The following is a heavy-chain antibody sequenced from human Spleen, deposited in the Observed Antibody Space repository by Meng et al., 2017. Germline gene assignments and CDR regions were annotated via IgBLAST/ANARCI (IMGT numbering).Heavy chain of an antibody. Sequence: SETLSLTCTVSGGSISSGSYYWSWIRQPAGKGLEWIGRIYTSGSTNYNPSLKSRVTISVDTSKNQFSLKLSSVTAADTAVYYCARVVYSYGPYYFDYWGQGTLVTVSS. J-gene: IGHJ4*02. CDR1: GGSISSGSYY. CDR3: ARVVYSYGPYYFDY. D-gene: IGHD5-18*01. CDR2: IYTSGST. V-gene: IGHV4-61*02.